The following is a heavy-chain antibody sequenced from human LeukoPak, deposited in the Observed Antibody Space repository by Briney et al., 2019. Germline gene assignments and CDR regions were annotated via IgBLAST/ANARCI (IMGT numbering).Heavy chain of an antibody. D-gene: IGHD2-15*01. CDR1: GFTFSDYY. V-gene: IGHV3-11*06. J-gene: IGHJ4*02. CDR3: AKDWSGYCSGGSCYGDY. Sequence: PGGSLRLSCAASGFTFSDYYMSWIRQAPGKGLEWVSYISSSSSYTNYADSVKGRFTISRDNAKNSLYLQMNSLRAEDTAVYYCAKDWSGYCSGGSCYGDYWGQGTLVTVSS. CDR2: ISSSSSYT.